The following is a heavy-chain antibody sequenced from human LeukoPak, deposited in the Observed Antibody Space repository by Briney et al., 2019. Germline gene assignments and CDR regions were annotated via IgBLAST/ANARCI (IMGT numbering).Heavy chain of an antibody. D-gene: IGHD2-2*01. CDR2: INTNTGNP. Sequence: ASVKVSCKTSGYSENFYGITWVRQAPGQGLEWMGWINTNTGNPTYAQGFTGRFVFSLDTSVSTAYLQISSLKAEDTAMYYCAKQGPGSCGSTSCYGVDYWGQGTLVTVSS. V-gene: IGHV7-4-1*02. CDR3: AKQGPGSCGSTSCYGVDY. CDR1: GYSENFYG. J-gene: IGHJ4*02.